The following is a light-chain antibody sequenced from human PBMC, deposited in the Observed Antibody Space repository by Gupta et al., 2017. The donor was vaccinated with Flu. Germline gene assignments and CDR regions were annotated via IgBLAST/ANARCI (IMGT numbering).Light chain of an antibody. CDR3: QHRDSSLLS. CDR2: DAS. Sequence: DIQMTQPPASLSASVGDRVTITCRARQSITYYLNWYQQKPGKAPKLLIHDASRRQSGVPSRFSGSSTGTDFTLTINRRQPEDSATYYCQHRDSSLLSFGQRTLLDIK. CDR1: QSITYY. V-gene: IGKV1-39*01. J-gene: IGKJ5*01.